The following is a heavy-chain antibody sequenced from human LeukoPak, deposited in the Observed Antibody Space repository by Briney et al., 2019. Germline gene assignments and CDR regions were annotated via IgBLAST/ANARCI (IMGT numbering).Heavy chain of an antibody. J-gene: IGHJ6*03. CDR2: MNPNSGNT. CDR1: GYTFTSYD. Sequence: ASVKVSCKASGYTFTSYDINWVRQATGQGLEWMGWMNPNSGNTGYAQKFQGRVTMTRNTSISTAYMELSGLRSEDTAVYYCARAYSSSSGVYYYYYMDVWGKGTTVTVSS. CDR3: ARAYSSSSGVYYYYYMDV. V-gene: IGHV1-8*01. D-gene: IGHD6-6*01.